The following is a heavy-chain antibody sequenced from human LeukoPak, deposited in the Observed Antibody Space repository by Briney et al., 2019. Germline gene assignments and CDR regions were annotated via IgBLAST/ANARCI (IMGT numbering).Heavy chain of an antibody. J-gene: IGHJ4*02. CDR2: ISSSSAST. CDR1: GFTFSDYY. Sequence: GGSLRLSCAASGFTFSDYYMSWIRQTPGKGLEGVSDISSSSASTNYADSVKGRFTISRDNAKNSLQLQMNSLRVEDTAVYYCTRSGSDIVVVTDASDYWGQGTLVTVSS. CDR3: TRSGSDIVVVTDASDY. D-gene: IGHD2-15*01. V-gene: IGHV3-11*03.